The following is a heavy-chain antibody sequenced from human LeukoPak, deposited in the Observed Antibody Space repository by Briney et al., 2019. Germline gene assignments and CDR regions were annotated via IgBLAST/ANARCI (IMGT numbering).Heavy chain of an antibody. CDR3: ARARSRASTWYWDH. D-gene: IGHD2-8*02. Sequence: ASVKVSCKASGYTFTDHGINWVRQAPGQGPEWMGWISTLYGNKNFAQKFQGRVTMTSDTSTSTAYLELASLTSDDSAIYYCARARSRASTWYWDHWGQGTLVTVSS. CDR2: ISTLYGNK. V-gene: IGHV1-18*01. J-gene: IGHJ4*02. CDR1: GYTFTDHG.